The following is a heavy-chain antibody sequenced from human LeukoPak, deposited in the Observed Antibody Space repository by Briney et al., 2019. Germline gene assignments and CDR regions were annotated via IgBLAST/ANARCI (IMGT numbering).Heavy chain of an antibody. CDR3: AKTSLSDPSSHYYYMDV. Sequence: QPGGSLRLSCAASGFTFSNFGMHWVRQAPGKGLEWVAFIRFDGTSEFYADSVKARFTISRDNSQNTVSLQLNNLRIEDTALYYCAKTSLSDPSSHYYYMDVWGKGTTVTVSS. V-gene: IGHV3-30*02. CDR1: GFTFSNFG. D-gene: IGHD3-3*01. CDR2: IRFDGTSE. J-gene: IGHJ6*03.